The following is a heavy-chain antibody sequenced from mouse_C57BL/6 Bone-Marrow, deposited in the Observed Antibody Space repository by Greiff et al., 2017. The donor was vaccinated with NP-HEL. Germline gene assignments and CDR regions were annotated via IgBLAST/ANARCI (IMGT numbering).Heavy chain of an antibody. CDR2: IDPEDGEN. V-gene: IGHV14-2*01. Sequence: VQLQQSGAELVKPGASVKLSCTASGFNIKDYYMHWVKQRTEQGLEWIGRIDPEDGENKSAPKFQGKATITADPSSNTAYLQLSSLTSEDTAVYYCALYLYGKVDYWGQGTTRTVSS. D-gene: IGHD2-1*01. CDR1: GFNIKDYY. CDR3: ALYLYGKVDY. J-gene: IGHJ2*01.